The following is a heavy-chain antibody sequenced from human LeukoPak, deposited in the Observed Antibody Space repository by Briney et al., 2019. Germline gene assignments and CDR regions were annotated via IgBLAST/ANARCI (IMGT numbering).Heavy chain of an antibody. J-gene: IGHJ4*02. CDR3: AREGVMVRGVIISNSAFDY. CDR2: ISSSGSTI. D-gene: IGHD3-10*01. CDR1: GFTFSSYE. V-gene: IGHV3-48*03. Sequence: GGSLRLSCAASGFTFSSYEMNWVRQAPGKGLEWVSYISSSGSTIYYADSVEGRFTISRDNAKNSLYLQMNSLRAEDTAVYYCAREGVMVRGVIISNSAFDYWGQGTLVTVSS.